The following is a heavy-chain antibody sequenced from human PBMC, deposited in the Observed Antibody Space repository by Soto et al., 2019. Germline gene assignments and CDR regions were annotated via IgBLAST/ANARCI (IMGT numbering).Heavy chain of an antibody. V-gene: IGHV4-59*01. CDR3: ARSFCRDAVRCNWFDP. CDR1: GAFSSTYY. Sequence: QVQLQESGPGLVKPSETLSLTCTVSGAFSSTYYWSWIRQPPGKGLEWIGYMNNIGRTNYNPSLMSRVTISLDTSKSQFSLKLSSVIAADTAVYYCARSFCRDAVRCNWFDPWGLGTLVTASS. CDR2: MNNIGRT. D-gene: IGHD2-8*01. J-gene: IGHJ5*02.